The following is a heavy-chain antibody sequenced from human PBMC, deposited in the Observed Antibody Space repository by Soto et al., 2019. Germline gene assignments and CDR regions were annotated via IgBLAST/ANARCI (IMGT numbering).Heavy chain of an antibody. CDR1: GYTFTSYD. D-gene: IGHD3-16*02. CDR2: IYPGDSDT. J-gene: IGHJ4*02. V-gene: IGHV5-51*01. CDR3: ASAQLGELSPFAS. Sequence: ASVKVSCKASGYTFTSYDIGWVRQMPRKGLEWMGIIYPGDSDTRYSPSFQGQVTISADKSISTAYLQWSRLKASDSAMYYCASAQLGELSPFASRGQGTLVTVSS.